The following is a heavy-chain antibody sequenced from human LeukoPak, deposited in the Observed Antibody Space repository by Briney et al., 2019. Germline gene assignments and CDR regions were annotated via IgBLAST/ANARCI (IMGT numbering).Heavy chain of an antibody. J-gene: IGHJ5*02. D-gene: IGHD7-27*01. V-gene: IGHV4-59*01. Sequence: KPSETLSLTCTVSGGSSSSYYWSWIRQPPGKGLEWIGYIYYTGSTNYNPSLRSRVTISVDTSKNQFSLKLSSVTAADTAVYYCARATTGEPYSFFYASGQGTLVTVSS. CDR1: GGSSSSYY. CDR3: ARATTGEPYSFFYA. CDR2: IYYTGST.